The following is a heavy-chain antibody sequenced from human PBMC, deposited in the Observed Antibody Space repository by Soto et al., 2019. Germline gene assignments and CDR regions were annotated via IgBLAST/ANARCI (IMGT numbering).Heavy chain of an antibody. V-gene: IGHV4-30-4*01. J-gene: IGHJ4*02. D-gene: IGHD3-22*01. CDR3: ARGEYYDSSGYYPIVGYFDY. CDR1: GGSISSGDYY. CDR2: IYYSGST. Sequence: PSETLSLTCTVSGGSISSGDYYWSWIRQPPEKGQEWIGYIYYSGSTYYNPSLKSRVTISVDTSKNQFSLKLSSVTAADTAVYYCARGEYYDSSGYYPIVGYFDYWGQGTLVTVSS.